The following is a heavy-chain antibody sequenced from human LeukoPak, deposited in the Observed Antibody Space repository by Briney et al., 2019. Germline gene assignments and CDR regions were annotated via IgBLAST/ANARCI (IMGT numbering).Heavy chain of an antibody. CDR1: GFTFSSYA. V-gene: IGHV3-23*01. J-gene: IGHJ2*01. D-gene: IGHD2-21*01. CDR2: ISSNGGST. Sequence: GGSLRLSCAASGFTFSSYAMNWVRQAPGKGLEWVSSISSNGGSTNYADSVKGRFTISRDNSKNTLYLQMNSLRAEDTAVYYCVKSIPPWYFDLWGRGTLVTVSS. CDR3: VKSIPPWYFDL.